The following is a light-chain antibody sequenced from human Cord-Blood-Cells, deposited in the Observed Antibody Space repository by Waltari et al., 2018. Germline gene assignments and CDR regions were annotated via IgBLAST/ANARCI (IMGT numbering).Light chain of an antibody. J-gene: IGLJ2*01. CDR1: SSAVGSYNL. Sequence: QSALTQPASVSGSPGQSIPISCTGTSSAVGSYNLVSWYQQHPGKAPKLMIYEGSKRPSGVSNRFSGSKSGNTASLTISGLQAEDEADYYCCSYAGSNVVFGGGTKLTVL. V-gene: IGLV2-23*01. CDR3: CSYAGSNVV. CDR2: EGS.